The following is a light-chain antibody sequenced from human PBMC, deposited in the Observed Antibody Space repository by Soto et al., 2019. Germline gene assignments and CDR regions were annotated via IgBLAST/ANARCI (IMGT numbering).Light chain of an antibody. CDR1: QSLGGS. J-gene: IGKJ5*01. Sequence: EIVFTQSPGTLSVSPGERATLSCRASQSLGGSLAWYQQKPGQAPRLLIYDAYNRDTGIPPRFSGSGSGTDFTLTISSLEPEDSAVYYCQQRHMWPITFGQGTRLEIK. V-gene: IGKV3-11*01. CDR2: DAY. CDR3: QQRHMWPIT.